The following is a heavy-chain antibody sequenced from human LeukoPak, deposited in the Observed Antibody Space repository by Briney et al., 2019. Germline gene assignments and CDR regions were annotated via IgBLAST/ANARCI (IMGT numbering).Heavy chain of an antibody. V-gene: IGHV1-3*01. J-gene: IGHJ4*02. Sequence: ASVKVSCKASGNTFTKYRIHWVRQAPGQGLEWVGWIDDGDGNTKYSEKFQGRVSITRDTSASTVYMELHSLRSEDTAVYYCARNEDYWGQGTLVTVSP. CDR3: ARNEDY. D-gene: IGHD1-1*01. CDR2: IDDGDGNT. CDR1: GNTFTKYR.